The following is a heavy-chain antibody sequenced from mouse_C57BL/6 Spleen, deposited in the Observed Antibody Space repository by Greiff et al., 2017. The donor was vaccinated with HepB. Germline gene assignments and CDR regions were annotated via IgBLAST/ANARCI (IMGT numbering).Heavy chain of an antibody. CDR3: ARYVPHYFDY. V-gene: IGHV1-4*01. CDR1: GYTFTSYT. J-gene: IGHJ2*01. Sequence: QVQLKESGAELARPGASVKMSCKASGYTFTSYTMHWVKQRPGQGLEWIGYINPSSGYTKYNQKFKDKATLTADKSSSTAYMQLSSLTSEDSAVYYCARYVPHYFDYWGQGTTLTVSS. CDR2: INPSSGYT. D-gene: IGHD5-1*01.